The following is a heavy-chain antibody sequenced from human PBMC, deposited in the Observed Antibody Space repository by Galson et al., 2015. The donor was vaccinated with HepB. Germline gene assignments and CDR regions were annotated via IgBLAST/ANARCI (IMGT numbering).Heavy chain of an antibody. CDR2: ISTYNGNT. CDR1: GYTFTSYG. J-gene: IGHJ4*02. D-gene: IGHD4-17*01. Sequence: SVKVSCKASGYTFTSYGISWVRQAPGQGLEWMGWISTYNGNTDYAQKFQGRVAMTTDTSTSTAYMDLRSLRSDDTAVYYCARSYGDYVGACGYWGQGTLVTVSS. V-gene: IGHV1-18*01. CDR3: ARSYGDYVGACGY.